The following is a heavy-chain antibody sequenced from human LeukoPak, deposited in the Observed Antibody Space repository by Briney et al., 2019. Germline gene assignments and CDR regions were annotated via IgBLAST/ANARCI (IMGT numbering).Heavy chain of an antibody. CDR3: ARGLRFHVGSGNWFDL. Sequence: SETLSLTCSVSGGSLNRNGLYWAWLRQAPGKGLEWIGSISYSGSTTYNPSLKSRVTLSVDTSKNQVSLNLNSVTAADTAVYYCARGLRFHVGSGNWFDLWGQGTLVTVSS. V-gene: IGHV4-39*07. CDR1: GGSLNRNGLY. J-gene: IGHJ5*02. CDR2: ISYSGST. D-gene: IGHD3-10*01.